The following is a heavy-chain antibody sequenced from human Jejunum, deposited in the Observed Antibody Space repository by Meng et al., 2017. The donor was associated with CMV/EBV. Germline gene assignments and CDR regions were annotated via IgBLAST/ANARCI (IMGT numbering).Heavy chain of an antibody. V-gene: IGHV1-69*08. D-gene: IGHD3-10*01. Sequence: SRKSYEETISRQTGSGVRQAHGQGLEGVGKIAPIFGTIRIAEKFQGRVTITADTSTSTSYMELISLTSDDTAVYYCARDRAYMHDQWGQGTLVTVSS. CDR3: ARDRAYMHDQ. CDR1: EETISRQT. CDR2: IAPIFGTI. J-gene: IGHJ4*02.